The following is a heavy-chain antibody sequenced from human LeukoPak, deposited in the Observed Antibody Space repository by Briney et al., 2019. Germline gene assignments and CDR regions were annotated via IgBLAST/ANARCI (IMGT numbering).Heavy chain of an antibody. Sequence: SETLSLTCTVSGGSISSGSYYWSWIRQPAGKGLEWIRRIYTSGSTNYNPSLKSRVTISVDTSKNQFSLKLSSVTAADTAVYYCARGLYYYDSSGYYDYWGQGTLVTVSS. J-gene: IGHJ4*02. V-gene: IGHV4-61*02. D-gene: IGHD3-22*01. CDR1: GGSISSGSYY. CDR2: IYTSGST. CDR3: ARGLYYYDSSGYYDY.